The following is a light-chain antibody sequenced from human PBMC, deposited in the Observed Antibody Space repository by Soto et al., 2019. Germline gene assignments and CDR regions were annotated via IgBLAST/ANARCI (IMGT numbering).Light chain of an antibody. CDR3: QQYNNWPLT. Sequence: EIVMTQSPATLSVSPGERATLSCRASHRVSIYLAWYQQKPGQAPRLLIYGASTRATGIPARFSGSGSGTEFTLTISSLQSEDFAVYYCQQYNNWPLTFGGGTKVDIK. V-gene: IGKV3-15*01. J-gene: IGKJ4*01. CDR1: HRVSIY. CDR2: GAS.